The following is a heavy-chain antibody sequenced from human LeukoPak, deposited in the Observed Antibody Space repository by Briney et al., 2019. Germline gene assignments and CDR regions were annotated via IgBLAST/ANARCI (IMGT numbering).Heavy chain of an antibody. CDR1: GVTFSSYW. D-gene: IGHD2-15*01. CDR2: IKEDGSEK. V-gene: IGHV3-7*01. Sequence: GSLRLSCAASGVTFSSYWMSWVRQAPGKGLEWVANIKEDGSEKYYVDSVKGRFTISRDNAKSSLYLQMNSLRAEDTAVYYCARDGASVVVAATSDYWGQGTLVTVSS. J-gene: IGHJ4*02. CDR3: ARDGASVVVAATSDY.